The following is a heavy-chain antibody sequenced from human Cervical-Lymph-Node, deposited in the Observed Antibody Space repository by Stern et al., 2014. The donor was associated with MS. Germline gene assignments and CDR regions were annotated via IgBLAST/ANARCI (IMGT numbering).Heavy chain of an antibody. CDR3: ARARIRGLSRVGY. V-gene: IGHV3-49*03. CDR2: IRSKAFGGTT. J-gene: IGHJ4*02. CDR1: GFTFGDYA. D-gene: IGHD3-10*01. Sequence: EVQLVESGGGLVQPGRSLRLSCTTSGFTFGDYAMSWFRQAPRQGLEWVGFIRSKAFGGTTEYAASLKGRFTISRDDSKSIAYLQMSSLKTEDSAIYYCARARIRGLSRVGYWGQGTLVTVSS.